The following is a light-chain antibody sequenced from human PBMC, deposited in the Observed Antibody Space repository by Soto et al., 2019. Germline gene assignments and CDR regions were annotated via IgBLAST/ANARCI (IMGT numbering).Light chain of an antibody. CDR1: SSDVGGYDY. J-gene: IGLJ1*01. CDR2: EVN. Sequence: QSALTQPASVSGSPGQSVTISCTGASSDVGGYDYVSWYQQHPGKAPKLILYEVNNRPSGVSNHFSGSKSGNTASLIISGLQADDEDDYSCSSYSTTSTLVFGSGTKVTVL. V-gene: IGLV2-14*01. CDR3: SSYSTTSTLV.